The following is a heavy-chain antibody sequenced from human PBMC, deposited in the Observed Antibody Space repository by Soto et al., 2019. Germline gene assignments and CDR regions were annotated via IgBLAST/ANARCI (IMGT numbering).Heavy chain of an antibody. Sequence: QEQLVQSGAEVKKPGSSVKVSCKASGGTFSSYAISWVRQAPGQGLEWMGGIIPIFGTANYAQKFQGRVMITADESTSTAYMELSSLRSEDTAVYYCARAGYDILTRGGWFDPWGQGTLVTVSS. CDR3: ARAGYDILTRGGWFDP. CDR2: IIPIFGTA. J-gene: IGHJ5*02. V-gene: IGHV1-69*01. D-gene: IGHD3-9*01. CDR1: GGTFSSYA.